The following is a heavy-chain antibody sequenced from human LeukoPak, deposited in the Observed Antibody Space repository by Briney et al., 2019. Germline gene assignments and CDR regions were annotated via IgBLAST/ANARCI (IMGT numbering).Heavy chain of an antibody. CDR2: ISTNGSRT. J-gene: IGHJ4*02. D-gene: IGHD5-12*01. Sequence: PGGSLILSCTASGFTLSNFAMHWVRQSPDKGLQYVSAISTNGSRTFYADSVKGRFIISRDNSKNTLYLQMGSLRGEDTAVYYCARDSFYTGYDRGFGYWGQGTLVTVSS. V-gene: IGHV3-64*02. CDR1: GFTLSNFA. CDR3: ARDSFYTGYDRGFGY.